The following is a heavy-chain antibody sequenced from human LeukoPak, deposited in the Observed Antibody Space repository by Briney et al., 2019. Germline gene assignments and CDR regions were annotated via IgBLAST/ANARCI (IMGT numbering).Heavy chain of an antibody. CDR2: IHSSGST. CDR1: GVSITSYY. J-gene: IGHJ6*03. V-gene: IGHV4-4*07. Sequence: SETLSLTCTLSGVSITSYYWRWIRQPAGEGLGWIGRIHSSGSTNYNHSLKSRVTMSVDTSKNQFSLKLNSVTAADTAVYYCARDRYYYDSSGYKYMDVWGKGTTVTVSS. CDR3: ARDRYYYDSSGYKYMDV. D-gene: IGHD3-22*01.